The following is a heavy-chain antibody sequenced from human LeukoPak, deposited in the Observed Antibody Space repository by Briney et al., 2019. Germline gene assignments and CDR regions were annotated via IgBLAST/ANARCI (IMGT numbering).Heavy chain of an antibody. V-gene: IGHV1-18*01. CDR3: ARDLYYYGSGSPNWFDP. CDR2: ISAYNGNT. J-gene: IGHJ5*02. Sequence: AASVKVSCKASGYTFTSYGISWVRQAPGQGLEWMGWISAYNGNTNYAQKLQGRVTLTTDTSTSTAYMELRSLRSDDTAVYYCARDLYYYGSGSPNWFDPWGQGTLVTVSS. CDR1: GYTFTSYG. D-gene: IGHD3-10*01.